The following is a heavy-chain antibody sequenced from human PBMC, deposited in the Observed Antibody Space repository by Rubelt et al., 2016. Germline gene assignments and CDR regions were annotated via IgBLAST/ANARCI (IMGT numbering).Heavy chain of an antibody. V-gene: IGHV3-7*02. CDR3: ATRFKGRYSYGEFDY. D-gene: IGHD5-18*01. J-gene: IGHJ4*02. CDR2: IKQDESEE. Sequence: EVQLVESGGDLVQPGESLRLSCASSGFTFSSYWMNWVRQAPGKGLEWVANIKQDESEEHYADSVKGRFTISRDNAKNPMYLQGNRLRVDDTAVYYCATRFKGRYSYGEFDYWGQGTLVTVSS. CDR1: GFTFSSYW.